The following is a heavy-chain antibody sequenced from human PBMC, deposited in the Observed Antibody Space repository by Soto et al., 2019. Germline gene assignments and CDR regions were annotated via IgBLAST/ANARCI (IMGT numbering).Heavy chain of an antibody. V-gene: IGHV3-30-3*01. CDR3: ARDGYSGYDYVSCVDY. J-gene: IGHJ4*02. Sequence: HPGGSLRLACAASGFTFSSYAMHWVRQAPGKGLEWVAVISYDGSNKYYADSVKGRFTISRDNSKNTLYLQMNSLRAEDTAVYYCARDGYSGYDYVSCVDYWGQGTLVTVSS. CDR1: GFTFSSYA. D-gene: IGHD5-12*01. CDR2: ISYDGSNK.